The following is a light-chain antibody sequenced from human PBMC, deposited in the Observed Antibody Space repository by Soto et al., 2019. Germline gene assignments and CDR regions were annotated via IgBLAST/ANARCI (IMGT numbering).Light chain of an antibody. CDR1: QSVSSSY. Sequence: ETVLTQSPGTLSLSPGERATFSCRASQSVSSSYLAWYQQKPGQAPRLLIYGASSRATGIPDRFSGSGSGTDFTLTISRLEPEDFAVYYCQQYGSSPRTFGQGTKVEIK. CDR3: QQYGSSPRT. J-gene: IGKJ1*01. CDR2: GAS. V-gene: IGKV3-20*01.